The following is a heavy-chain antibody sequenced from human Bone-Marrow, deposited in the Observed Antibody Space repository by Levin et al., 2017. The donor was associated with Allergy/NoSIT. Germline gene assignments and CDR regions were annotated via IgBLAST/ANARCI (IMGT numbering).Heavy chain of an antibody. Sequence: GGSLRLSCKGSGYSFTSYWIGWVRQMPGKGLEWMGIIYPGDSDTRYSPSFQGQVTISADKSISTAYLQWSSLKASDTAMYYCARHEATDIVVVPAAIQGVAGILDVWGQGTTVTVSS. CDR3: ARHEATDIVVVPAAIQGVAGILDV. D-gene: IGHD2-2*02. J-gene: IGHJ6*02. CDR2: IYPGDSDT. CDR1: GYSFTSYW. V-gene: IGHV5-51*01.